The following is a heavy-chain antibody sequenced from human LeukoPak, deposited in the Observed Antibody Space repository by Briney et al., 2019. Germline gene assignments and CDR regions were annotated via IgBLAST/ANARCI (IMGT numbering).Heavy chain of an antibody. CDR1: GGSISSSSYY. D-gene: IGHD6-13*01. CDR2: IYYSGAT. J-gene: IGHJ4*02. V-gene: IGHV4-39*01. Sequence: SETLSLTCTVSGGSISSSSYYWGWIRQPPGKGLEWIGSIYYSGATYYNPSLKSRVTISADTSKNQLSLKLSSVTAADTAVYYCASRRTGGSWILMAYWGQGIQVTVSS. CDR3: ASRRTGGSWILMAY.